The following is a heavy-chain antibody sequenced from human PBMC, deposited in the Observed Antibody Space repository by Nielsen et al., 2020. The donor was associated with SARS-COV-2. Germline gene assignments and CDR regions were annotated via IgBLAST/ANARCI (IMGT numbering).Heavy chain of an antibody. Sequence: SETLSLTCAAYGWSFSGYYWSWIRQPPGKGLEWIGEINHSGSTNYNPSLKRRVTISVDTSKNQYSLKLSSVADADTAVYYCAGSPSVGASFDYWGQGTLVTVSS. J-gene: IGHJ4*02. CDR3: AGSPSVGASFDY. CDR2: INHSGST. D-gene: IGHD1-26*01. V-gene: IGHV4-34*01. CDR1: GWSFSGYY.